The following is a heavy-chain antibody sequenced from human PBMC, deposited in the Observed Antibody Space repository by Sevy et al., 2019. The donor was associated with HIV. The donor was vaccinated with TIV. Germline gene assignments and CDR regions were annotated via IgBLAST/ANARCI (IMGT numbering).Heavy chain of an antibody. J-gene: IGHJ4*02. D-gene: IGHD6-19*01. CDR1: GFTFSSYA. V-gene: IGHV3-23*01. CDR2: ISGSGGST. CDR3: AKDSSGYSSGWYGQFDY. Sequence: GGSLRLSCAAPGFTFSSYAMSWVRQAPGKGLEWVSAISGSGGSTYYADSVKGRFTISRDNSKNTLYLQMNSLRAEDTAVYYCAKDSSGYSSGWYGQFDYWGQGTLVTVSS.